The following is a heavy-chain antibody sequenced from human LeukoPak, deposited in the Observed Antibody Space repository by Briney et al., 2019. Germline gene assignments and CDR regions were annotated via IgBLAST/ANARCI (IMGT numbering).Heavy chain of an antibody. J-gene: IGHJ5*02. D-gene: IGHD2-2*01. Sequence: SETLSLTCAVYGGSFSGYYWSWIRQPPGKGLEWIGEINRSGSTNYNPSLKSRVTISVDTSKNQFSLKLSSVTAADTAVYYCARRGDIVVVPAARLNWFDPWGQGTLVTVSS. CDR2: INRSGST. V-gene: IGHV4-34*01. CDR3: ARRGDIVVVPAARLNWFDP. CDR1: GGSFSGYY.